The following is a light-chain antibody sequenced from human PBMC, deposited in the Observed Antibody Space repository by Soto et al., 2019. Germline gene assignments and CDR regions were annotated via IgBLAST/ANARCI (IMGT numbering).Light chain of an antibody. Sequence: QSVLTQPASVSGSPGQSITISCTXTSSDXGGYNYVSWYQHHPGKAPKLIIYDVSNRPSGVSIRFSGSKSDNTASLTISGLQPEDEADYHCSSYTTSNTRQIVFGTGTKVTVL. CDR3: SSYTTSNTRQIV. CDR2: DVS. V-gene: IGLV2-14*03. J-gene: IGLJ1*01. CDR1: SSDXGGYNY.